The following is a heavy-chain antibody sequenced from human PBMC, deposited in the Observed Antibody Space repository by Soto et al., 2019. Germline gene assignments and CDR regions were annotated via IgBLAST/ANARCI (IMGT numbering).Heavy chain of an antibody. Sequence: VGSLRLSCVASGFTFSNYNMNWVRQAPGKGLEWVSHISGTSVYIHYADSVKGRFTISRDNAKNSVYLQMGSLRVEDTAVYYCAREGALKPFSSWGQGALVTVSS. CDR2: ISGTSVYI. J-gene: IGHJ5*02. CDR1: GFTFSNYN. V-gene: IGHV3-21*01. CDR3: AREGALKPFSS.